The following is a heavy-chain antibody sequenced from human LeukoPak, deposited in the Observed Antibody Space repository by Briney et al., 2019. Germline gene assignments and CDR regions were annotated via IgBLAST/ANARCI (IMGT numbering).Heavy chain of an antibody. Sequence: GESPKISCKGSGYSFTSYWIGWVRQMPGKGLEWMGIIYPGDSDTRYSPSFQGQVTISADKSIGTAYLQWSSLKASDTAMYYCARVDCSSTSYYCLDYWGQGTLVTVSS. V-gene: IGHV5-51*01. D-gene: IGHD2-2*01. J-gene: IGHJ4*02. CDR1: GYSFTSYW. CDR3: ARVDCSSTSYYCLDY. CDR2: IYPGDSDT.